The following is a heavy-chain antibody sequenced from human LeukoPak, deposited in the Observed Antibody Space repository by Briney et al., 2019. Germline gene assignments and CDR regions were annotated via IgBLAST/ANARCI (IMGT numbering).Heavy chain of an antibody. J-gene: IGHJ1*01. D-gene: IGHD3-9*01. CDR3: ARGSTWYEIYFQY. Sequence: SETLSLTCTVSGGSISSYYWSWIRQPPGKGLEWVGYIYYSGSTNYNPSLKSRVTISVDTSKNQFSLKLSSVTAADTAIYYCARGSTWYEIYFQYWGQGTLVTVSS. CDR2: IYYSGST. CDR1: GGSISSYY. V-gene: IGHV4-59*01.